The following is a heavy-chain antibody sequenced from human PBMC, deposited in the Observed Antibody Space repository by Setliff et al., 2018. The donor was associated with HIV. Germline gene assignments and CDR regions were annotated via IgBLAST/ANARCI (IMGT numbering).Heavy chain of an antibody. CDR1: GSSINSDY. Sequence: PSETLSLTCTVSGSSINSDYWGWIRQPPGKGLEWIGSIYHSATTYYNPSLWGRVTISIDTSKNQFSLKLSSVTAADTAVYYCVRQNSGYAPGPFDYWGQGILVTVSS. D-gene: IGHD5-12*01. CDR2: IYHSATT. CDR3: VRQNSGYAPGPFDY. J-gene: IGHJ4*02. V-gene: IGHV4-38-2*02.